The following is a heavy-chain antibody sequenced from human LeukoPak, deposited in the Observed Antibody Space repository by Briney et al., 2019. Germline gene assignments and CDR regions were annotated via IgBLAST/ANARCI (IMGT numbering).Heavy chain of an antibody. D-gene: IGHD3-22*01. J-gene: IGHJ4*02. CDR1: GGSISSYY. V-gene: IGHV4-59*01. Sequence: SETLSLTCTVSGGSISSYYWSWIRQPPGKGLEWIGYIYYSGSTNYNPSLKSRVTISVDTSKNQFSLKLSSVTAADTAVYYCARGGGGPYYYDSSGYYANWGQGTLVTVSS. CDR2: IYYSGST. CDR3: ARGGGGPYYYDSSGYYAN.